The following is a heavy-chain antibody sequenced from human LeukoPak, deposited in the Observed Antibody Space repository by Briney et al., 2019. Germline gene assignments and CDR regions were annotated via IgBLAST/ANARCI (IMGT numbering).Heavy chain of an antibody. CDR1: GFTFSSYA. D-gene: IGHD3-22*01. Sequence: GGSLRLSCAASGFTFSSYAMHWVRQAPGKGLEWVAVISYDGSNKYYADSVKGRFTISRDNSKNTLYLQMNSLRAEDTAVYYCARDVAYYDSSGYYQYYYGMDVWGKGPRSPSPQ. CDR3: ARDVAYYDSSGYYQYYYGMDV. J-gene: IGHJ6*01. V-gene: IGHV3-30-3*01. CDR2: ISYDGSNK.